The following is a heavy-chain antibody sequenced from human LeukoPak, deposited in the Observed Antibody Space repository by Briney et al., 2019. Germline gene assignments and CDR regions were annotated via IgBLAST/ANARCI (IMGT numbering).Heavy chain of an antibody. D-gene: IGHD1-26*01. CDR2: IKQDGSEK. CDR3: ANALGAHYFDS. Sequence: GGSLRLSCAACGFTFSTHWMIWLRQDPGKGLEWVANIKQDGSEKYYVDSVKGRFIISRDNAKNSLYLQMNSLRAEDTAVYYCANALGAHYFDSWGQGTLVTVSS. CDR1: GFTFSTHW. V-gene: IGHV3-7*05. J-gene: IGHJ4*02.